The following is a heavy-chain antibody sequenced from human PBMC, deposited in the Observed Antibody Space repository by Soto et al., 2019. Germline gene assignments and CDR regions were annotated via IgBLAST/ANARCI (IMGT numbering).Heavy chain of an antibody. V-gene: IGHV4-59*01. J-gene: IGHJ5*02. CDR1: GGSISRNY. Sequence: QVQLQESGPGLVKPSETLSLPCTVSGGSISRNYWTWIRQSPGKGLEWIGHIYYSGSTKYNPSLMSRVLISIYTSKNQFSLRLTSVTAADTATYYSAIIGGDYGSNNWIDPWGQGAVVTVPS. D-gene: IGHD4-17*01. CDR2: IYYSGST. CDR3: AIIGGDYGSNNWIDP.